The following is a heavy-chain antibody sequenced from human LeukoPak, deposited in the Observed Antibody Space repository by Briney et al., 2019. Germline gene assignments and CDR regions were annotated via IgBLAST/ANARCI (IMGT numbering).Heavy chain of an antibody. CDR1: GFTFSSYG. CDR2: FWHDGSNE. CDR3: ARGNGNSYGYLDS. D-gene: IGHD5-18*01. V-gene: IGHV3-33*01. J-gene: IGHJ4*02. Sequence: GGSLRLSCAASGFTFSSYGMHWVRQAPGKGLEWVAVFWHDGSNEYYADSVKGRFTISSDNSMNTLYLQMNSLRAEDTALYYCARGNGNSYGYLDSRGQGILVTVSS.